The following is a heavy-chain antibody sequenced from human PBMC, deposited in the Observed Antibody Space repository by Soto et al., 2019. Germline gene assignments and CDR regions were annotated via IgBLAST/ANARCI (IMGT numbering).Heavy chain of an antibody. D-gene: IGHD2-2*01. J-gene: IGHJ6*03. Sequence: SETLSLTCTVSGGSISSYYWSWIRQPPGKGLEWIGYIYYSGSTNYNPSLKSRVTISVDTSKNQFSLKLSSVTAADTAVYYCARYSVVVPAALNYYYYMDVWGKGTTVTVSS. CDR1: GGSISSYY. CDR3: ARYSVVVPAALNYYYYMDV. V-gene: IGHV4-59*01. CDR2: IYYSGST.